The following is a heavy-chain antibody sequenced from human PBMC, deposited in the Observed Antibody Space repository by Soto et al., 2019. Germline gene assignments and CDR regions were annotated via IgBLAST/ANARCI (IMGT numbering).Heavy chain of an antibody. D-gene: IGHD3-10*01. CDR2: IYSGGYT. CDR1: GFTVSNNY. J-gene: IGHJ4*02. V-gene: IGHV3-53*01. Sequence: EVQLVESGGGLIQPGGSLRLSCAVSGFTVSNNYMSWVRQAPGKGLEGVSVIYSGGYTAYGDSVKGRFTISRDNSKNTLYPQKNRLSPAAPAVYSGATPPGGGGYWGQGTLVTVSS. CDR3: ATPPGGGGY.